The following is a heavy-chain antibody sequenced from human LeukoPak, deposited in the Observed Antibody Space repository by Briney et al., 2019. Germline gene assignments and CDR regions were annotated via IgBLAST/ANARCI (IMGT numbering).Heavy chain of an antibody. CDR2: IYYSGST. CDR3: ARDRYSSGQFDY. J-gene: IGHJ4*02. Sequence: PSETLSLTCTVSGGSISSYYWSWIRQPPGKGLEWIGYIYYSGSTSYNPSLKSRVTISVDTSRNQFSLKVSSVTAADTAVYYCARDRYSSGQFDYWGQGTLVTVSS. CDR1: GGSISSYY. D-gene: IGHD6-19*01. V-gene: IGHV4-59*01.